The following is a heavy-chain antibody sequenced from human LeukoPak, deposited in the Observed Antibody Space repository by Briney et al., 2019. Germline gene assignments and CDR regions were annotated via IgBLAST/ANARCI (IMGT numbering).Heavy chain of an antibody. CDR3: AGATVDYYYYYMDV. CDR2: IYYSGST. V-gene: IGHV4-59*01. CDR1: GGSISSYY. J-gene: IGHJ6*03. D-gene: IGHD4-17*01. Sequence: PSETLSLTCTVSGGSISSYYWSWIRQPPGKGLEWIGYIYYSGSTNYNPSLKSRVTISVDTSKNQFSLKLSSVTAADTAVYYCAGATVDYYYYYMDVWGKGTTVTVSS.